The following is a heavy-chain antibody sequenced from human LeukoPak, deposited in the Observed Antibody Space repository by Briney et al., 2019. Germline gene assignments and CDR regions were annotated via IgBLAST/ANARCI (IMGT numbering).Heavy chain of an antibody. V-gene: IGHV3-23*01. Sequence: GGSLRLSCAASGFTFSSYAMSWVRQAPGKGLEWVSAISGSGGSTYYADSVKGRFTISRDNSKNTLYLQMNSLRAEDTAVYYCAKVTRDSSGWYGGGAFDIWGQGTMVTVSS. CDR3: AKVTRDSSGWYGGGAFDI. CDR1: GFTFSSYA. J-gene: IGHJ3*02. CDR2: ISGSGGST. D-gene: IGHD6-19*01.